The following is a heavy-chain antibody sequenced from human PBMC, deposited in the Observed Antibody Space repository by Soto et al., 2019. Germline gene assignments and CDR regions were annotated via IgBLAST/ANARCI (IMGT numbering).Heavy chain of an antibody. CDR3: ALGEMATTDYYYYYGMDV. D-gene: IGHD1-1*01. CDR2: IYYSGST. Sequence: SETLSLTCTVSGGSISSSSYYWGWIRQPPGKGLEWIGSIYYSGSTYYNPSLKGRVTISVDTSKNQFSLKLSSVTAADTAVYYCALGEMATTDYYYYYGMDVWGQGTTVTVSS. V-gene: IGHV4-39*01. J-gene: IGHJ6*02. CDR1: GGSISSSSYY.